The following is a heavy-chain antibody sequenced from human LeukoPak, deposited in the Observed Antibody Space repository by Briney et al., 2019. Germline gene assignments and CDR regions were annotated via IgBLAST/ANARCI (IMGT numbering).Heavy chain of an antibody. CDR1: GGSITSATYF. CDR2: VYYSGTT. D-gene: IGHD1-14*01. CDR3: ARNRGDAFDI. Sequence: PSETLSLTCTVSGGSITSATYFWGWIRQPPGTALEWIGSVYYSGTTYYNPSLKSRVTMSVDTSKNQFSLKLSSVTAADTAVYYCARNRGDAFDIWGQGTMVTVSS. V-gene: IGHV4-39*07. J-gene: IGHJ3*02.